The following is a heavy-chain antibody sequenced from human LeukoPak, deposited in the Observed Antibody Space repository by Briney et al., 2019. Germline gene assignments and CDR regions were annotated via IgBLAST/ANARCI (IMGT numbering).Heavy chain of an antibody. V-gene: IGHV3-64*01. CDR3: ARETYYYGSGSPIDQYYFDY. J-gene: IGHJ4*02. CDR1: GFTFSSYA. Sequence: PGGSLRLSCAASGFTFSSYAMHWVRQAPGKGLEYVSAISSNGGSTYYANSVKGRFTISRDNSKNTLYLQMGSLRAEDMAVYYCARETYYYGSGSPIDQYYFDYWGQGTLVTVSS. CDR2: ISSNGGST. D-gene: IGHD3-10*01.